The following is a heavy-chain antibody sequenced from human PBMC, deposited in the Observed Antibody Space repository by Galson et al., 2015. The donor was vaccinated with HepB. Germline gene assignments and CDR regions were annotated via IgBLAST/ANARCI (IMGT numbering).Heavy chain of an antibody. CDR1: GYTFTGYY. J-gene: IGHJ5*02. CDR2: INPNSGGT. V-gene: IGHV1-2*02. D-gene: IGHD6-13*01. CDR3: ARDPTLYIAARRYNWFDP. Sequence: SVKVSCKASGYTFTGYYMHWVRQAPGQGLEWMGWINPNSGGTNYAQKFQGRVTMTRDTSISRAYMELSRLRSDDTAVYYCARDPTLYIAARRYNWFDPWGQGTLVTVSS.